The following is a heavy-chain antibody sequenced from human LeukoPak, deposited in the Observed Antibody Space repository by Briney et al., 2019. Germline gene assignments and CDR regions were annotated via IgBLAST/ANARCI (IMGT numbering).Heavy chain of an antibody. CDR3: ARGGGYYDSSACY. V-gene: IGHV4-34*01. J-gene: IGHJ4*02. CDR2: INHSGST. Sequence: SETLSLTCAVYGGSFSGFYWTWIRQPPGKGLEWIGEINHSGSTNYNPALKSRVTISADTSKKQFSLKFSSVTAADTAVYYCARGGGYYDSSACYWGQGTLVTVSS. D-gene: IGHD3-22*01. CDR1: GGSFSGFY.